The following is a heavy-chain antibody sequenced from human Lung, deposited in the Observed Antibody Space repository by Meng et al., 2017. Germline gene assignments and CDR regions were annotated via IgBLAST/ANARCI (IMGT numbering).Heavy chain of an antibody. Sequence: QVEVVPFGLVVKQPVASVKVSSKPSGYNVPDYYMHWVRRAPGQGLEWMGRINPKSGDTHYAQKFQARVTMTGDTSISTAYMELSGLRSDDTAMYYCARDEDISAAGKLFGDYWGQGTLVTVSS. CDR1: GYNVPDYY. D-gene: IGHD6-25*01. J-gene: IGHJ4*02. V-gene: IGHV1-2*06. CDR2: INPKSGDT. CDR3: ARDEDISAAGKLFGDY.